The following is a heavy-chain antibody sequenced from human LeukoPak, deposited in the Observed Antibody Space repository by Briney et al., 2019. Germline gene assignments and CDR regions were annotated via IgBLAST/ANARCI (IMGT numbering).Heavy chain of an antibody. CDR1: GDSVSSNSAA. CDR2: TYYRSKWYY. V-gene: IGHV6-1*01. Sequence: SQTLSLTCAISGDSVSSNSAAWNWIRQSPSRGLEWLGRTYYRSKWYYDFAVSVKSRIAINPDTSKNQFSLQLTSVTPEDTAVYYCARVSSSWSPSLSVTHYFDSWGQGALVTVPS. CDR3: ARVSSSWSPSLSVTHYFDS. D-gene: IGHD6-6*01. J-gene: IGHJ4*02.